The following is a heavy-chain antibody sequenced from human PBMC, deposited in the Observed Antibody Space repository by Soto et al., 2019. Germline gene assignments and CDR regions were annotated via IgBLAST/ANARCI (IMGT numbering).Heavy chain of an antibody. CDR1: GYTFTSYY. CDR3: ARDGGVDTAMVTDWFDP. J-gene: IGHJ5*02. Sequence: GASVKVSCKASGYTFTSYYMHWVRQAPGQGLEWMGIINPSGGSTSYAQKFQGRVTMTRDTSTSTVYMELSSLRSEDTAVYYCARDGGVDTAMVTDWFDPWGQGTLVTVS. V-gene: IGHV1-46*01. CDR2: INPSGGST. D-gene: IGHD5-18*01.